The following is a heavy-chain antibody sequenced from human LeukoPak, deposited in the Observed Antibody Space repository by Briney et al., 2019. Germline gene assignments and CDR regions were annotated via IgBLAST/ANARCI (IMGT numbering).Heavy chain of an antibody. CDR1: GDSISSSY. V-gene: IGHV4-59*13. CDR3: ASYDGYNSYYFDY. CDR2: IHYSGFT. Sequence: SETLSLTCTVSGDSISSSYWSWIRQPPGKGLEWIGCIHYSGFTNYNPSLKSRVTMSVDTSKNQFSLKLSSVTAADTAVYYCASYDGYNSYYFDYWGQGTLVTVSS. D-gene: IGHD5-24*01. J-gene: IGHJ4*02.